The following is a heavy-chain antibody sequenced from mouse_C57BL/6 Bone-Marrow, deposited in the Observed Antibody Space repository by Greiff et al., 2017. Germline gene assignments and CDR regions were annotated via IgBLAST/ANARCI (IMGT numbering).Heavy chain of an antibody. D-gene: IGHD1-1*01. CDR3: ASKYDVSRLEYYLAE. CDR1: VCTFTCYW. Sequence: VQLQQPGAELVKPGASVRMSCEASVCTFTCYWVTWVQQRPGQGLEWIGDIYPGSGSPNYNEGFKSKATLTVDTSSRAACMQRSSLACEDCAVYSCASKYDVSRLEYYLAEWGQG. CDR2: IYPGSGSP. V-gene: IGHV1-55*01. J-gene: IGHJ2*01.